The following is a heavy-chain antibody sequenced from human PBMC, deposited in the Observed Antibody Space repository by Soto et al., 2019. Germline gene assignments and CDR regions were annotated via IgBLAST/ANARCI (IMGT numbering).Heavy chain of an antibody. CDR2: IGTAGDT. J-gene: IGHJ4*02. CDR3: ASSGYHQPPDY. D-gene: IGHD3-22*01. Sequence: PGGSLRLSCAASGFTFSSYDMHWVRQATGKGLEWVSAIGTAGDTYYPGSVKGRFTISRENAKNSLYLQMNSLRAGDTAVYYCASSGYHQPPDYWGQGTLVTVPS. V-gene: IGHV3-13*01. CDR1: GFTFSSYD.